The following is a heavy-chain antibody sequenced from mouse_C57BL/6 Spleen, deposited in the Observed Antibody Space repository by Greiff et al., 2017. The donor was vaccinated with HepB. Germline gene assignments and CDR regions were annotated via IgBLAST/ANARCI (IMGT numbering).Heavy chain of an antibody. CDR3: ARYDYEAWFAY. Sequence: VQLQQSGPELVKPGASVKISCKASGYTFTDYYMNWVKQSHGKSLEWIGDINPNNGGTSYNQKFKGKATLTVDKSSSTAYMELRSLTSEDSAVYYCARYDYEAWFAYWGQGTLVTVSA. J-gene: IGHJ3*01. V-gene: IGHV1-26*01. CDR2: INPNNGGT. D-gene: IGHD2-4*01. CDR1: GYTFTDYY.